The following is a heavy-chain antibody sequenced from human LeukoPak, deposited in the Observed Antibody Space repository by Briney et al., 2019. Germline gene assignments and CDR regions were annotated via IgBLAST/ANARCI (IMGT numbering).Heavy chain of an antibody. CDR2: IFHNGNT. Sequence: SETLSLTCAVYGGSFSDYYWSWIRQPPGKGLEWIGEIFHNGNTNYNPSLKSRVTMSVDTSKSQFSLRLTSVTAADTSVYYCARRRILWFGELFPFDYWGQGTLVTVSS. J-gene: IGHJ4*02. CDR1: GGSFSDYY. D-gene: IGHD3-10*01. CDR3: ARRRILWFGELFPFDY. V-gene: IGHV4-34*12.